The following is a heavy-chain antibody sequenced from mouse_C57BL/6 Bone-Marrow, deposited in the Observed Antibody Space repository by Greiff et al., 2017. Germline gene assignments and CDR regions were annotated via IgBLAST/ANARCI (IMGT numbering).Heavy chain of an antibody. CDR3: TSGSRRFWGY. Sequence: QVQLQQSGPELVRPGASVKISCKASGYSFTDDYIHWVKQRPGQGLEWIGWIYPESGNTEYNEKFKGKATLTADTSSSTAYLQLSSLTSEDSAVFDGTSGSRRFWGYWGQGTTLTVSS. CDR2: IYPESGNT. D-gene: IGHD4-1*01. V-gene: IGHV1-66*01. CDR1: GYSFTDDY. J-gene: IGHJ2*01.